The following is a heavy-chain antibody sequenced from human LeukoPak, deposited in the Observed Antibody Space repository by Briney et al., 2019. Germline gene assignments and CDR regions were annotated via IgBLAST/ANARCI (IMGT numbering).Heavy chain of an antibody. CDR1: GGSISSYY. CDR3: ARRPNAVTFDY. D-gene: IGHD4-11*01. V-gene: IGHV4-59*05. CDR2: IYESGTT. J-gene: IGHJ4*02. Sequence: SETLSLTCTVSGGSISSYYWSWIRQPPGKGVEWIGSIYESGTTYYNPSLKSRVTISVDTSKNQFSLKLSSVTASDTAVYYCARRPNAVTFDYWGQGTPVTVSS.